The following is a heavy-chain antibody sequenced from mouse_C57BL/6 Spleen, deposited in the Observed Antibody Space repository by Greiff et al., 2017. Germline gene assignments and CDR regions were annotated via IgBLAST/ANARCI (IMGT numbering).Heavy chain of an antibody. CDR2: ILPGSGST. CDR1: GYTFTGYW. Sequence: QVQLQQSGAELMKPGASVKLSCTATGYTFTGYWIEWVKQRPGHGLEWIGEILPGSGSTNYNGKFKGKATFTADTSSNTAYMQLRSLTTEDSAIKNCEGAGYWFAYWGQGTLVTVSA. J-gene: IGHJ3*01. CDR3: EGAGYWFAY. V-gene: IGHV1-9*01.